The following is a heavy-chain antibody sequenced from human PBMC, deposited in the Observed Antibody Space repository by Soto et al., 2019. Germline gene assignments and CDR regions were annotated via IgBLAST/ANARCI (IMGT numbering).Heavy chain of an antibody. CDR2: TYYRSKWYN. J-gene: IGHJ6*03. CDR3: ARQRRVTGAVYYYYMDV. V-gene: IGHV6-1*01. Sequence: PSPTLSLTCAISGDSVSSNSAAWNWIRQSPSRGLEWLGRTYYRSKWYNDYAVSVKSRITINPDTSKNQFSLQLNSVTPEDTAVYYCARQRRVTGAVYYYYMDVWGKGTTVTVSS. D-gene: IGHD6-25*01. CDR1: GDSVSSNSAA.